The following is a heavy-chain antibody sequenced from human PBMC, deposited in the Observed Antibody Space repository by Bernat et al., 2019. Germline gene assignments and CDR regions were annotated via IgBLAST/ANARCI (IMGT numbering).Heavy chain of an antibody. V-gene: IGHV1-69*01. Sequence: QVQLVQSGAEVKKPGSSVKVSCKASGGTFSSYAISWVRQAPGQGLEWMGGIIPIFGTANYAQKFQGRVTITADESTSTAYMELSSLRSEDTAVYYCAIDPNGFREFRYYYYYMDVWGKGTTVTVSS. CDR3: AIDPNGFREFRYYYYYMDV. CDR1: GGTFSSYA. J-gene: IGHJ6*03. D-gene: IGHD3-10*01. CDR2: IIPIFGTA.